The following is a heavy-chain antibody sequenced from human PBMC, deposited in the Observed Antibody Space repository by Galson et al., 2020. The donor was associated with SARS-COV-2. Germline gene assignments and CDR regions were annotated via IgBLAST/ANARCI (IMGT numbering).Heavy chain of an antibody. CDR3: AAGSYSDFWSGYPQMDV. CDR2: IVGGSGNT. CDR1: GLSISSSA. D-gene: IGHD3-3*01. V-gene: IGHV1-58*02. J-gene: IGHJ6*02. Sequence: SVKVSCKASGLSISSSAIQWVRQARGQRLEWIGWIVGGSGNTKFAEKFQDRVTITRDMSTSTAYVEVSSLRSEDTAIYYCAAGSYSDFWSGYPQMDVWGQGTTVTVSS.